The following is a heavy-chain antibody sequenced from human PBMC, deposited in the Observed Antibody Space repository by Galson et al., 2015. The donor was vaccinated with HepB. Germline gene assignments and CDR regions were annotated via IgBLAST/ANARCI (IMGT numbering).Heavy chain of an antibody. Sequence: SVKVSCKVSGYTLTELSMHWVRQAPGKGLEWMGWISAYSGNTNYAQKLQGRVTMTTDTSTSTAYMELRSLRSDDTAVYYCARGQETGTTVYDAFDIWGQGTMVTVSS. CDR2: ISAYSGNT. J-gene: IGHJ3*02. CDR1: GYTLTELS. V-gene: IGHV1-18*01. D-gene: IGHD1-7*01. CDR3: ARGQETGTTVYDAFDI.